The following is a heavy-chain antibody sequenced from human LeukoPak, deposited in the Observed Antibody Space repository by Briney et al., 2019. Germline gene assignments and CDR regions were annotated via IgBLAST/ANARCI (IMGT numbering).Heavy chain of an antibody. Sequence: GGSLRLSCAASGFTFSSYAMSWVRQAPGKGLEWVSAISGSGGSTYYAHSVKGRFTISRDNSKNTLYLQMNSLRAEDTAVYYCAKAGGNTYGPRAPFDYWGQGTLVTVSS. CDR2: ISGSGGST. CDR1: GFTFSSYA. CDR3: AKAGGNTYGPRAPFDY. D-gene: IGHD3-16*01. J-gene: IGHJ4*02. V-gene: IGHV3-23*01.